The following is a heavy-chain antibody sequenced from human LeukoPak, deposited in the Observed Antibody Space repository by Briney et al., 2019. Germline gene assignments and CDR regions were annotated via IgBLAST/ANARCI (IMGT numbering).Heavy chain of an antibody. V-gene: IGHV4-39*01. CDR3: ATSPGADYGGDHWFDP. J-gene: IGHJ5*02. D-gene: IGHD4-23*01. CDR2: ISYGGST. Sequence: SETLSLTSTVSGGSITSNHYYWGWIRQPPGKGLEWIGSISYGGSTHYNPSLKSRVTMSVDTSKNQFSLKLRSVTATDTAVYHCATSPGADYGGDHWFDPWGQGTLVTVSS. CDR1: GGSITSNHYY.